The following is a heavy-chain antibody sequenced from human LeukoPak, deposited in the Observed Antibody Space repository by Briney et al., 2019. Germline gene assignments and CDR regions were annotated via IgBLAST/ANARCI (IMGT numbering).Heavy chain of an antibody. J-gene: IGHJ4*02. V-gene: IGHV4-59*12. D-gene: IGHD5-18*01. CDR1: DDSITIYY. Sequence: SETLSLTCTVSDDSITIYYWSWIRQPPGKGLEWIGYIDHTGITNYNPSLNSRVTISRDTSKNHFSLKLSSVTAADTAVYYCARGRHDRGYSYGYSSWINYFDYWGQGTLVTVSS. CDR2: IDHTGIT. CDR3: ARGRHDRGYSYGYSSWINYFDY.